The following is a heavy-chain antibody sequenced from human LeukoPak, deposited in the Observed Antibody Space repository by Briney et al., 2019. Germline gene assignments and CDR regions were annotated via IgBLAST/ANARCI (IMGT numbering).Heavy chain of an antibody. CDR3: ARGLVYSSGYYYGLDV. J-gene: IGHJ6*02. Sequence: PSETLSLTCTVSGGSISNYYWSWIRQPAGKGLEWIGRMYSSGSTNYNPSLKSRVTMSLGTSKNQFSLKLSSVTAADTAVYYCARGLVYSSGYYYGLDVWGQGTTVTVPS. V-gene: IGHV4-4*07. D-gene: IGHD6-19*01. CDR2: MYSSGST. CDR1: GGSISNYY.